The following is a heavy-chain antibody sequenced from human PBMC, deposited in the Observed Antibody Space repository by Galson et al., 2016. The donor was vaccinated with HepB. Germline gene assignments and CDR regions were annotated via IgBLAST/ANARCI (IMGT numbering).Heavy chain of an antibody. CDR2: ISYDGSNK. Sequence: SLRLSCAASGFTFSSYAMHWVRQAPGKGLEWVAIISYDGSNKYYADAVKGRFIISRDNSKDTLYLQMNSLRVEDTAVYYCARGGNYGYTWGLGTLVTVSS. J-gene: IGHJ4*02. D-gene: IGHD1-26*01. V-gene: IGHV3-30*14. CDR3: ARGGNYGYT. CDR1: GFTFSSYA.